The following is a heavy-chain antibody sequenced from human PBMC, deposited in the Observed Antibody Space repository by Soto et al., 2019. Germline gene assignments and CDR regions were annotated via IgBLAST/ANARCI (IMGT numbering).Heavy chain of an antibody. J-gene: IGHJ4*02. D-gene: IGHD5-18*01. CDR1: GFTFSSYS. CDR2: ISSSSSYI. V-gene: IGHV3-21*01. Sequence: EVQLVESGGGLVKPGGSLRLSCAASGFTFSSYSMNWVRQAPGKGLEWVSSISSSSSYIYYADSVKGRFTISRDNAKNSMYLQMNSLRAEDTAVYYCARDRMDTAMASDYWGQGTLDTVSS. CDR3: ARDRMDTAMASDY.